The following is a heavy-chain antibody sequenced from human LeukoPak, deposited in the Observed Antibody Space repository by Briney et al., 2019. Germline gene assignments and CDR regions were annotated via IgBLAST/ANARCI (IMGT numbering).Heavy chain of an antibody. J-gene: IGHJ6*02. CDR3: ARHRPPTGPFYYYYGMDV. D-gene: IGHD2-8*02. Sequence: GESLKISCKGSGYSLTSYWISWVRQMPGKGLEWMGRIDPSDSYTNYSPSFQGHVTISADKSISTAYLQWSSLKASDTAMYYCARHRPPTGPFYYYYGMDVWGQGTTVTVSS. CDR2: IDPSDSYT. V-gene: IGHV5-10-1*01. CDR1: GYSLTSYW.